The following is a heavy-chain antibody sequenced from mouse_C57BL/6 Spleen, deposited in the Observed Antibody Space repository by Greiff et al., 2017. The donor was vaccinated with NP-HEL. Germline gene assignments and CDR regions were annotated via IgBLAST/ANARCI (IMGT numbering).Heavy chain of an antibody. Sequence: EVKVVESGGGLVKPGGSLKLSCAASGFTFSSYAMSWVRQTPEKRLEWVATISDGGSYTYYPDNVKGRFTISRDNAKNNLYLQMSHLKSEDTAMYYCARDRGTGTSFAYWGQGTLVTVSA. J-gene: IGHJ3*01. CDR1: GFTFSSYA. V-gene: IGHV5-4*01. CDR3: ARDRGTGTSFAY. D-gene: IGHD4-1*01. CDR2: ISDGGSYT.